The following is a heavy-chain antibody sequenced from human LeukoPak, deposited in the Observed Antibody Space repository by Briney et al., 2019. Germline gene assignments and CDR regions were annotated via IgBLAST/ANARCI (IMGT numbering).Heavy chain of an antibody. J-gene: IGHJ4*02. D-gene: IGHD5-24*01. CDR2: INHSGST. V-gene: IGHV4-34*01. Sequence: PSETLSLTCAVYGGSFSGYYWSWIRQPPGKGLEWIGEINHSGSTNYNPSLKSRVTISVDTSKNQFSLKLSSVTAADTAVYYCAMKEDLTIRDYWGQGTLVTVSS. CDR1: GGSFSGYY. CDR3: AMKEDLTIRDY.